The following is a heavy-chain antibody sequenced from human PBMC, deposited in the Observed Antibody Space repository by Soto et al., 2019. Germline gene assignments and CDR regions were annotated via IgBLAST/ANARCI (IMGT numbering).Heavy chain of an antibody. Sequence: LETLSLTCTVSGASITSYFWRWIRQPPGKGLEWIGYIHYSGSSRYSPSLKSRLTLSVDTSKNQFSLDLRSVTAADTAVYFCAGFCDGGRCPDHWSQGNLVTVSS. J-gene: IGHJ4*02. V-gene: IGHV4-59*01. D-gene: IGHD2-21*01. CDR2: IHYSGSS. CDR3: AGFCDGGRCPDH. CDR1: GASITSYF.